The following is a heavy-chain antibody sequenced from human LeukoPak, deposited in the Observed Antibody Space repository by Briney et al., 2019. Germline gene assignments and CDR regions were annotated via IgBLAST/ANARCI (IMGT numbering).Heavy chain of an antibody. CDR2: IKGDGSIT. CDR3: ARVGVSWGGFDI. D-gene: IGHD3-3*01. Sequence: GGSLRLSCAASGFTLSTYWVYWVRQAPGKGLVWVSRIKGDGSITTYADSVKGRFTISRDNARNTVFLQMNSLRGEDTAVYYCARVGVSWGGFDIWGQGTMVTVFS. V-gene: IGHV3-74*01. J-gene: IGHJ3*02. CDR1: GFTLSTYW.